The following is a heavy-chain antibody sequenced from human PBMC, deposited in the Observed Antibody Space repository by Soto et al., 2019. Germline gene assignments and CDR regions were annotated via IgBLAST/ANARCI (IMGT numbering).Heavy chain of an antibody. D-gene: IGHD2-15*01. V-gene: IGHV6-1*01. CDR3: PREFSRGQLLPNYIYYHGRDV. J-gene: IGHJ6*02. CDR1: GDSVSSHSAA. Sequence: SQTLSRTCAISGDSVSSHSAAWNWIRQSPSRGLEWLGRTYYGSKWYNDYAVSVKSRITINPDTSKNQFSLQLNSVTPEDTAVYNRPREFSRGQLLPNYIYYHGRDVWGQGPTVTVSS. CDR2: TYYGSKWYN.